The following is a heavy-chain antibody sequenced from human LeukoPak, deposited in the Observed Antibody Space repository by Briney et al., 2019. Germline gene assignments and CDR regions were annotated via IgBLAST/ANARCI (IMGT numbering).Heavy chain of an antibody. CDR2: IFHSGNT. CDR1: GYSISNGYY. D-gene: IGHD2-2*01. Sequence: SETLSLTCVVSGYSISNGYYWGWIRHPPGKGLEWIESIFHSGNTYYNPSLKSRVTMSVDTSKNQFSLKLSSVTAADTAVYYCAVPAAKRPHWFDPWGQGTLVTVSS. J-gene: IGHJ5*02. V-gene: IGHV4-38-2*01. CDR3: AVPAAKRPHWFDP.